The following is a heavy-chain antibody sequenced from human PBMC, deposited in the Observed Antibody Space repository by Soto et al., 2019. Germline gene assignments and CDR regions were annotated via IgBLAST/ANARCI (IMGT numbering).Heavy chain of an antibody. CDR3: ASLSFTGDLDV. Sequence: PGGSLRLSCAASGFTFSSYWMTWVRQAPGKGLEWVANIKQDGSEKYYVDSVKGRFTISRDNRKNSLYLEMSSLGVEDTAVYYCASLSFTGDLDVWGQGTTVTVS. CDR2: IKQDGSEK. CDR1: GFTFSSYW. D-gene: IGHD7-27*01. J-gene: IGHJ6*02. V-gene: IGHV3-7*01.